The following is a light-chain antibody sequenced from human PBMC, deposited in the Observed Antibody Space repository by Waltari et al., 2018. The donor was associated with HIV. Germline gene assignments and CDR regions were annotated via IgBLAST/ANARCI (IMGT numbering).Light chain of an antibody. J-gene: IGLJ2*01. CDR2: KDS. Sequence: SYELTQHPSVPVSPGQTARTTCSGDALPKQFAYWYQQKPGPAPVLVIYKDSERPSGIPERFSGSSSGTTVTLTISGVQAEDEADYFCQSADSSGTYVVFGGGTKLTVL. CDR3: QSADSSGTYVV. CDR1: ALPKQF. V-gene: IGLV3-25*03.